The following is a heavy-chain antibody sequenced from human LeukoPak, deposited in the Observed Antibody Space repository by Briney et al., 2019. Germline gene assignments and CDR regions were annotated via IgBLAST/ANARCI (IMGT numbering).Heavy chain of an antibody. CDR2: IYYSGST. V-gene: IGHV4-59*12. D-gene: IGHD5-18*01. CDR3: ARAGREIQLWLGSNAFDI. Sequence: PSETLSLTCTVSGGSISSYYWSWIRQPPGKGLEWIGYIYYSGSTNYNPSLKSRVTISVDTSKNQFSLKLSSVTAADTAVYYCARAGREIQLWLGSNAFDIWGQGTMVTVSS. J-gene: IGHJ3*02. CDR1: GGSISSYY.